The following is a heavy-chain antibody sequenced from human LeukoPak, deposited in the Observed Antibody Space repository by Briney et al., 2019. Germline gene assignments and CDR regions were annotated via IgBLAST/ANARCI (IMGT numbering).Heavy chain of an antibody. J-gene: IGHJ4*02. V-gene: IGHV3-48*01. CDR1: GFTFSTFS. Sequence: PGGSLRLSCAASGFTFSTFSMNWVRQAPGKGLEWVSYISSNSATIYYADSVKGRFSISRDNAKNSLYLQMNSLRAEDTAVYYCARSGDMITFGGVIVDQKFDYWGQGTLVTVSS. CDR3: ARSGDMITFGGVIVDQKFDY. CDR2: ISSNSATI. D-gene: IGHD3-16*02.